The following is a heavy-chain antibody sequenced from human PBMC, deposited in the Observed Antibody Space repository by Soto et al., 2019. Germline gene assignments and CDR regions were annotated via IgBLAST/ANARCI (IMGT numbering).Heavy chain of an antibody. CDR1: GYTFTSYA. CDR3: ARGSRSTLFYYYGMDV. Sequence: ASVKVSSKASGYTFTSYAMHWVRQLPGQRHERMGWINAGNGNTKYSQKFQARVTITRDTSASTVYMELGSLRSEDTAVYYRARGSRSTLFYYYGMDVWGQATAVTV. D-gene: IGHD3-10*01. V-gene: IGHV1-3*01. J-gene: IGHJ6*02. CDR2: INAGNGNT.